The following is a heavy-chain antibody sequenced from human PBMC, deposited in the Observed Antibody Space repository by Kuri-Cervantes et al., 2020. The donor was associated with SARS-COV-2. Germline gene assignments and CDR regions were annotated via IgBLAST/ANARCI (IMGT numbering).Heavy chain of an antibody. D-gene: IGHD2-21*01. V-gene: IGHV1-8*02. CDR2: VKTNSGNT. J-gene: IGHJ4*02. CDR3: YCAPKEGFDS. CDR1: GYNFTNYD. Sequence: ASVKVSCKASGYNFTNYDINWVRQATGQGLEWMGMVKTNSGNTLYAQIFQGRVTMTRDTSTSTVYMELSSLTSEDTAIYYCYCAPKEGFDSWGQGTLVTVSS.